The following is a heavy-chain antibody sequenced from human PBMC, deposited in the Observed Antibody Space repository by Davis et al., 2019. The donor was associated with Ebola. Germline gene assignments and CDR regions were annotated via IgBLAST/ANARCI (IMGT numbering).Heavy chain of an antibody. CDR3: ASTGDYGMDV. D-gene: IGHD3-16*01. V-gene: IGHV4-38-2*02. CDR2: IYHSGST. CDR1: GYSISSGYY. J-gene: IGHJ6*04. Sequence: SETLSLTCTVSGYSISSGYYWGWIRQPPGKGLEWIGSIYHSGSTYYNPSLKSRVTISVDTSKNQFSLKLSSVTAADTAVYYCASTGDYGMDVWGKGTTVTVSS.